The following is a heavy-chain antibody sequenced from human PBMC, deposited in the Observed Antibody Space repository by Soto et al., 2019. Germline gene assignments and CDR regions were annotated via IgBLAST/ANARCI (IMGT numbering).Heavy chain of an antibody. J-gene: IGHJ4*02. V-gene: IGHV4-59*02. D-gene: IGHD2-15*01. CDR3: ANTNLRVVVAAPLIN. CDR1: GDSVTSHY. Sequence: TSETLSLTCSCSGDSVTSHYLTWIRQSPEKGLEWIGYMHYTGFSHYNPSLKSRLTISVDKSKNQFTLQLTSVTVADTAVYYCANTNLRVVVAAPLINWGQGTLVTVSS. CDR2: MHYTGFS.